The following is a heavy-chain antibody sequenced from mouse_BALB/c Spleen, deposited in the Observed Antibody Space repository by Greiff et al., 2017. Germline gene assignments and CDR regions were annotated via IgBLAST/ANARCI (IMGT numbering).Heavy chain of an antibody. CDR2: IDPANGNT. D-gene: IGHD1-2*01. Sequence: EVKLQESGAELVKPGASVKLSCTASGFNIKDTYMHWVKQRPEQGLEWIGRIDPANGNTKYDPKFQGKATITADTSSNTAYLQLSSLTSEDTAVYYCARVYGYFYAMDYWGQGTSVTVSS. CDR3: ARVYGYFYAMDY. J-gene: IGHJ4*01. CDR1: GFNIKDTY. V-gene: IGHV14-3*02.